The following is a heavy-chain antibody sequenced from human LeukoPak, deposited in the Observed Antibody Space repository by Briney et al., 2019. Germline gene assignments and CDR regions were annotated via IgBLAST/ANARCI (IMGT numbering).Heavy chain of an antibody. D-gene: IGHD3-10*01. V-gene: IGHV4-38-2*01. Sequence: PSETLSLTCAVSGYSISSGYYWGWIRQPPGKGLEWIGSIYHSGSTYYNPSLKSRVTISVDTSKNQFSLKRSSVTAADTAVYYCARSGSGHIFDYWGQGTLVTVSS. CDR2: IYHSGST. CDR1: GYSISSGYY. J-gene: IGHJ4*02. CDR3: ARSGSGHIFDY.